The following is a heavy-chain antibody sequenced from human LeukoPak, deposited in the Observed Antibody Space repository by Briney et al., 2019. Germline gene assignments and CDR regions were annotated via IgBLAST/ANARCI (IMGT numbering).Heavy chain of an antibody. J-gene: IGHJ3*02. Sequence: SETLSLTCAVYGGSFSGYYWSWIRQPPGKGLEWIGEINHSGSTNYNPSLKSRVTISLNTSKSQLFLKLSSVTAADTAVFYCARGRPRSLIVGTTRRSRAFDIWGQGTMVTVSS. CDR3: ARGRPRSLIVGTTRRSRAFDI. V-gene: IGHV4-34*01. CDR2: INHSGST. CDR1: GGSFSGYY. D-gene: IGHD1-26*01.